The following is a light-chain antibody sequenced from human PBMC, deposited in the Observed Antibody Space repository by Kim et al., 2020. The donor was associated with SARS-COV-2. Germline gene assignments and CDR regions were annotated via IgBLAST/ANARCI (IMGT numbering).Light chain of an antibody. CDR1: QSVNSK. Sequence: SPGERATLSCRASQSVNSKMAWYQRKPGQAPRLLIYGGSTRATGVPARFSGSGSGTEFILTISSLQSEDFAVYYCQQYNNWPPITFGQGTRLEIK. V-gene: IGKV3-15*01. CDR3: QQYNNWPPIT. J-gene: IGKJ5*01. CDR2: GGS.